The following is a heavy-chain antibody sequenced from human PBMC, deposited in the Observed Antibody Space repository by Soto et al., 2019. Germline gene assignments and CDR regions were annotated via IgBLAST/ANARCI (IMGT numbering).Heavy chain of an antibody. CDR2: ISSRSYTI. V-gene: IGHV3-48*02. CDR3: ARGGSSSDNGMDV. J-gene: IGHJ6*02. D-gene: IGHD6-6*01. CDR1: GFSFSTYS. Sequence: EVQLVESGGGLVQPGGSLRLSCAASGFSFSTYSMNWVRQATGKGLEWVSYISSRSYTIYYVDSVKGRFTISRDNAKNSLYLQMNSLRDEDTAVYYCARGGSSSDNGMDVWGQGTTVNVSS.